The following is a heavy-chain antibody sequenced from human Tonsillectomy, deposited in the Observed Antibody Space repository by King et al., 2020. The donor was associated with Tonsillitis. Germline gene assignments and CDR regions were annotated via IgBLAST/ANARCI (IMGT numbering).Heavy chain of an antibody. J-gene: IGHJ6*02. Sequence: QLVQSGAEVKKPGASVKVSCKASGYTFTSYGISWVRQAPGQGLEWMGWISAYSGNTNYAQKLQGRVTMTTDTSTSPAYMELKSLRSDDTAVYYCARDLLAVSADYYYYYGMDVWGQGTTVTVSS. CDR3: ARDLLAVSADYYYYYGMDV. CDR2: ISAYSGNT. V-gene: IGHV1-18*04. CDR1: GYTFTSYG. D-gene: IGHD2-8*02.